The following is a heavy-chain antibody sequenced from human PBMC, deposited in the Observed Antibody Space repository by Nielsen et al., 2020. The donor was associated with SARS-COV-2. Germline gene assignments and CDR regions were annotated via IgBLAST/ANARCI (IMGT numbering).Heavy chain of an antibody. D-gene: IGHD3-3*01. CDR1: GLTFSDAW. CDR3: ASGDFWSGYFYYYYGMDV. Sequence: GESLKISCAASGLTFSDAWMSWVRQAPGKGLEWVSVIYSGGSTYYADSVKGRFTISRDNAKNSLYLQMNSLRAEDTAVYYCASGDFWSGYFYYYYGMDVWGQGTTVTVSS. V-gene: IGHV3-66*01. J-gene: IGHJ6*02. CDR2: IYSGGST.